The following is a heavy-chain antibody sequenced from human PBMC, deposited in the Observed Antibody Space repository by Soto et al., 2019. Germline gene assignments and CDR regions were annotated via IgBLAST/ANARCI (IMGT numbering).Heavy chain of an antibody. J-gene: IGHJ4*02. Sequence: WWSLRLCCAASGFTFSLYGMHWFRQAPGKGLEWVAAIWDDGRRKDYADSVKDRLFISRDNSKNTLYLQLDSLRPEDTAVYYCATWQGSLNFHYWGQGTLVTVSS. CDR3: ATWQGSLNFHY. V-gene: IGHV3-33*01. CDR2: IWDDGRRK. CDR1: GFTFSLYG.